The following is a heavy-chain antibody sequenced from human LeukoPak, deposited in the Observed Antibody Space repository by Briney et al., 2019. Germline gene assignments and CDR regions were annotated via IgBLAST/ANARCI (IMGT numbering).Heavy chain of an antibody. V-gene: IGHV3-21*06. J-gene: IGHJ4*02. CDR3: TRDRIVASIIGYYFDS. Sequence: GGSLRLSCAASGFTFSTYTMNWVRQAPGKGLEWVSSISSSSRYIYHADSVKGRFTISRDNAKNSLSLQLNSLRAEDTAVYYCTRDRIVASIIGYYFDSWGQGTLVTVSS. D-gene: IGHD5-12*01. CDR2: ISSSSRYI. CDR1: GFTFSTYT.